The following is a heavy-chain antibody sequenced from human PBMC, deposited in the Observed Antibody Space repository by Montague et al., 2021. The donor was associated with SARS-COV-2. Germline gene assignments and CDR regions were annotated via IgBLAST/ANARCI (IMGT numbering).Heavy chain of an antibody. J-gene: IGHJ6*02. CDR2: IKQDGSEK. Sequence: SLRLSCAASGFTFSSYWMSWVRQAPGKGLEWVANIKQDGSEKYYVGSVKGRFTISRDNAKNSLYLQMNSLRAEDTAVYYCVRDSFWSSYYTDYYGMDVWGQGTTVTVSS. D-gene: IGHD3-3*01. V-gene: IGHV3-7*01. CDR1: GFTFSSYW. CDR3: VRDSFWSSYYTDYYGMDV.